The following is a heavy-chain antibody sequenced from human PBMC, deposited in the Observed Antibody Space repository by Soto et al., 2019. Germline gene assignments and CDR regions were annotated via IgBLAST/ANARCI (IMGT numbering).Heavy chain of an antibody. CDR2: INHSGST. Sequence: PSETLSLTCAVYGGSFSGYYWSWIRQPPGMGLEWIGEINHSGSTNYNPSLKSRVTISVDTSKNQFSLKLSSVTAADTAVYYCARGPIRYCSSTSCPWSDAFDIWGQGTMVNV. V-gene: IGHV4-34*01. CDR1: GGSFSGYY. D-gene: IGHD2-2*01. J-gene: IGHJ3*02. CDR3: ARGPIRYCSSTSCPWSDAFDI.